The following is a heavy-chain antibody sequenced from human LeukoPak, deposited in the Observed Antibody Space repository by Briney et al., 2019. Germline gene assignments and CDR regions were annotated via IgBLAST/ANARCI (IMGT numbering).Heavy chain of an antibody. D-gene: IGHD3-9*01. V-gene: IGHV4-39*01. CDR1: GGSISTSNYY. CDR3: ARHGLRYFDCLHH. Sequence: PSETLSLTCTVSGGSISTSNYYWGWIRQPPGKGLEWIGSIYYSGSTYYNPSLKSRVTISVDTSKNQFSLKLNSMTAADTAVYYCARHGLRYFDCLHHWGQGTLVTASS. CDR2: IYYSGST. J-gene: IGHJ5*02.